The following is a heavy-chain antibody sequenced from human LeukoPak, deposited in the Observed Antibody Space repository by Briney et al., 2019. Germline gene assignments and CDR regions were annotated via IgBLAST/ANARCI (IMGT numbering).Heavy chain of an antibody. J-gene: IGHJ3*01. V-gene: IGHV3-7*01. Sequence: PGGSLRLSCVASGFTFTNYWMNWVRQAPGKGLEWVASIKQDGSQKSYVDSVKGRFTISRDNAKNSLSLQMDSLRGEDTAVYYCATDSGYNAFDVWGQGTMVSVSS. D-gene: IGHD5-12*01. CDR1: GFTFTNYW. CDR2: IKQDGSQK. CDR3: ATDSGYNAFDV.